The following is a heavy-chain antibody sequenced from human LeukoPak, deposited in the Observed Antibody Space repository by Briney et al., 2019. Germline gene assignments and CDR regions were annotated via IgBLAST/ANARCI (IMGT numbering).Heavy chain of an antibody. Sequence: SETLSLTCAVYGGSFTIYSWTWIRQPPGKGLEWIGEINHSGSTNYNPSLKSRVTISVDTSKNQFSLKLSSVTAADTAVYYCAGDRSGTTEYWGQGTLVTVSS. CDR2: INHSGST. D-gene: IGHD2/OR15-2a*01. CDR1: GGSFTIYS. J-gene: IGHJ1*01. V-gene: IGHV4-34*01. CDR3: AGDRSGTTEY.